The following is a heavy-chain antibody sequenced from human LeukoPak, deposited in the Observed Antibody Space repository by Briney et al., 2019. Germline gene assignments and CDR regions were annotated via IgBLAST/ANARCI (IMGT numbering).Heavy chain of an antibody. CDR2: IQSDGSEK. CDR3: ISGRGY. Sequence: PGGSLRLSCTASGFTFNNYWMNWVRPAPGKGLGGVANIQSDGSEKYCVDSVEGRFNLPRDHRQNSLYSQINSRRAEDTAVYDCISGRGYWGQGALVTVSS. V-gene: IGHV3-7*01. J-gene: IGHJ4*02. D-gene: IGHD3-10*01. CDR1: GFTFNNYW.